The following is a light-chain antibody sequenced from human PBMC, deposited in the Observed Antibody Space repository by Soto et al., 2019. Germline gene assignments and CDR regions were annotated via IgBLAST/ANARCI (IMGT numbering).Light chain of an antibody. CDR2: DAS. J-gene: IGKJ3*01. Sequence: LTQSPATLSLSLGERATLSCRASQSVVNYVAWYQQKPGQAPKLLIYDASNMATGIPSTFSGSGSGTEFTLTLSRLEPEDFAIYYCQQRRTWLFGPGTKVDIK. CDR1: QSVVNY. CDR3: QQRRTWL. V-gene: IGKV3-11*01.